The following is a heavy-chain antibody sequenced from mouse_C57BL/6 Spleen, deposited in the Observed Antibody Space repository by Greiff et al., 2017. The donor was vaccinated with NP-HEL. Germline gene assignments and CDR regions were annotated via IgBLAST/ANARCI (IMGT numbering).Heavy chain of an antibody. CDR1: GYSITSGYY. Sequence: EVQLVESGPGLVKPSQSLSLTCSVTGYSITSGYYWNWIRQFPGNKLEWMGYISYDGSNNYNPSLKNRISITRDTSKNQFFLKLNSVTTEDTATYYCARSTMITTGYWYFDVWGTGTTVTVSS. CDR2: ISYDGSN. D-gene: IGHD2-4*01. J-gene: IGHJ1*03. V-gene: IGHV3-6*01. CDR3: ARSTMITTGYWYFDV.